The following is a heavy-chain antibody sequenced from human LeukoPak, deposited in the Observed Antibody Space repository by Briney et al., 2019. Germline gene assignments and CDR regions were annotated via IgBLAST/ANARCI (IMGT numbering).Heavy chain of an antibody. J-gene: IGHJ6*02. CDR2: ISYDGSNK. D-gene: IGHD2-15*01. CDR1: GFTFDNYG. CDR3: AKDPGCSGGSCYSGYYGMDV. Sequence: GGSLRLSCAASGFTFDNYGMGWVRQAPGKGLAWVAVISYDGSNKYYADSVKGRFTISRDNSKNTLYLQMNSLRAEDTAVYYCAKDPGCSGGSCYSGYYGMDVWGQGTTVTVSS. V-gene: IGHV3-30*18.